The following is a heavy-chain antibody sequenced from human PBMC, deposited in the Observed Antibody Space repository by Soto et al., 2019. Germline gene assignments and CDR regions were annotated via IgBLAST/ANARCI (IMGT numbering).Heavy chain of an antibody. Sequence: QVQLQESGPGLVKPSQTLSLTCTVSGGSISSGGYYWSWIRQHPGKGLEWIGYIYYSGSTYYNPSLKSRVTISVDTYKNQFSLKLSSVTAADTAVYYCARSYGDYFSGRDAFDIWGQGTMVTVSS. CDR1: GGSISSGGYY. D-gene: IGHD4-17*01. CDR3: ARSYGDYFSGRDAFDI. J-gene: IGHJ3*02. CDR2: IYYSGST. V-gene: IGHV4-31*03.